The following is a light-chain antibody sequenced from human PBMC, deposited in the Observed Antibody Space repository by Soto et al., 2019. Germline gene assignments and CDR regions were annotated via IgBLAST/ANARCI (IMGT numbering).Light chain of an antibody. CDR1: TSDVGNSNY. CDR2: EVS. V-gene: IGLV2-14*01. Sequence: QSVLTQPASVSGSPGQSITISCTATTSDVGNSNYVSWYQHHPGKAPKLMIYEVSNRPSGVSDRFSGSKSGNTASLTISGLQAEDEAHYYCGSFTDTSTPWVFGGGTKLTVL. CDR3: GSFTDTSTPWV. J-gene: IGLJ3*02.